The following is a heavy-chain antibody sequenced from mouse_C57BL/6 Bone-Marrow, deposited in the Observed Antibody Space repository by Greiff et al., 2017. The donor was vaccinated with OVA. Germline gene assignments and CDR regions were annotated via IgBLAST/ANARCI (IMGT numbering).Heavy chain of an antibody. CDR1: GFSLTSYG. D-gene: IGHD1-1*01. CDR2: IWSDGST. V-gene: IGHV2-6-1*01. J-gene: IGHJ1*03. Sequence: QVQLKESGPGLVAPSQSLSITCTVSGFSLTSYGVNWVRQPPGKGLEWLVVIWSDGSTTYNSALKSRLSISKDNSKSQVFLKMNSLQTDDTAMYYCARHALYGSSPYWYFDVWGTGTTVTVSS. CDR3: ARHALYGSSPYWYFDV.